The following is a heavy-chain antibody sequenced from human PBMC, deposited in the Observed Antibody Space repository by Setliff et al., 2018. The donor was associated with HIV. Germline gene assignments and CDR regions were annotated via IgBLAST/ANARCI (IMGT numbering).Heavy chain of an antibody. CDR2: IYYSGNT. CDR3: ARDTLTMVRGVMFVPTESYLGMDV. V-gene: IGHV4-34*11. CDR1: GGSFSGYY. J-gene: IGHJ6*02. D-gene: IGHD3-10*01. Sequence: SETLSLTCAVYGGSFSGYYWGWIRQPPGKGLEWIGSIYYSGNTYYNPSLKTRVTISVNTYKNQFSLTLRSVTAADTAVYYCARDTLTMVRGVMFVPTESYLGMDVWGQGTTVTVSS.